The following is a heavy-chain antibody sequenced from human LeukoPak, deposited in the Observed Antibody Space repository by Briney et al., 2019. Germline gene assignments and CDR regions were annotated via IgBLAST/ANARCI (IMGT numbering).Heavy chain of an antibody. V-gene: IGHV4-59*06. Sequence: SETLSLTCTVSGGSISSYYWSWIRQPPGKGLEWIGYIYYSGSTYYNPSLKSRATISKDTSKTQFSLRLNSLTAADTAVYYCARVAAATTNPRFDFWGQGTLVTVSS. CDR1: GGSISSYY. CDR2: IYYSGST. CDR3: ARVAAATTNPRFDF. J-gene: IGHJ4*02. D-gene: IGHD1-1*01.